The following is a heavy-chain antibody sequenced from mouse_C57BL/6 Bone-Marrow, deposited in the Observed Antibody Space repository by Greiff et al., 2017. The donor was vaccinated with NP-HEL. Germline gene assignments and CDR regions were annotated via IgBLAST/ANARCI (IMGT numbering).Heavy chain of an antibody. V-gene: IGHV1-19*01. CDR1: GYTFTDYY. CDR3: ARWLKDYFDY. J-gene: IGHJ2*01. D-gene: IGHD2-2*01. Sequence: EVQLQQSGPVLVKPGASVKMSCKASGYTFTDYYMNWVKQSHGKSLEWIGVINPYNGGTSYNQKFKGKATLTVDKSSSTAYMELNSLTSEDSAVYYCARWLKDYFDYWGQGTTLTVSS. CDR2: INPYNGGT.